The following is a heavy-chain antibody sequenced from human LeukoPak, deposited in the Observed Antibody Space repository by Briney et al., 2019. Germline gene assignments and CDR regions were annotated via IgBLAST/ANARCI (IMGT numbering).Heavy chain of an antibody. CDR2: IFYTGST. CDR1: GGSIINYY. Sequence: SETLSLTCTVSGGSIINYYWSWIRQPPGKGLEWIGYIFYTGSTNYNPSLKSRVTISVDTSKNQFSLKLSSVTAADTAVYYCARTRDYSNYGFDYWGQGTLVTVSS. J-gene: IGHJ4*02. D-gene: IGHD4-11*01. V-gene: IGHV4-59*12. CDR3: ARTRDYSNYGFDY.